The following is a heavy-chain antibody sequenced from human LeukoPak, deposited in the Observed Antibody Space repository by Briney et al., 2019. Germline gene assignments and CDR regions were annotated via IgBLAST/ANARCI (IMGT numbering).Heavy chain of an antibody. Sequence: SETLSLTCAVYGGSFSGYYWSWIRQPPGKGLEWIGEINHSGSTNYNPSLKSRVTISVDTSKNQFSLKLSSVTAADTAIYYCATDYYVSGSYYRLFYWGQGTLVTISS. J-gene: IGHJ4*02. V-gene: IGHV4-34*01. CDR1: GGSFSGYY. D-gene: IGHD3-10*01. CDR3: ATDYYVSGSYYRLFY. CDR2: INHSGST.